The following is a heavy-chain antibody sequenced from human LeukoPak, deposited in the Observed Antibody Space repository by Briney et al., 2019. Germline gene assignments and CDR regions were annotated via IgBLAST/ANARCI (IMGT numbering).Heavy chain of an antibody. CDR3: ARSICGGDCYHEYYFDY. CDR2: IYHSGGT. CDR1: GGSISSGGYS. Sequence: PSETLSLTCAVSGGSISSGGYSWSWIRQPPGKGPEWIGYIYHSGGTYYNPSLKSRVTISVDRSKNQFSLKLSSVTAADTAVYYCARSICGGDCYHEYYFDYWGQGTLVTVSS. V-gene: IGHV4-30-2*01. J-gene: IGHJ4*02. D-gene: IGHD2-21*02.